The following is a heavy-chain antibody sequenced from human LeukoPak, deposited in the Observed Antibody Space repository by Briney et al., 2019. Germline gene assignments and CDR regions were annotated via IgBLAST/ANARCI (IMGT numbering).Heavy chain of an antibody. Sequence: PGGSLRLSCAASGATLHSFAMSWLRQAPEKGLEWLAVTSGTEDSTHYADSVRGRFIISTDSSKKSLYLQMNSLRADDTAVYYCTKDLMTGFSSGWYFGYWGLGTLVTVSS. CDR1: GATLHSFA. V-gene: IGHV3-23*01. CDR2: TSGTEDST. J-gene: IGHJ4*02. CDR3: TKDLMTGFSSGWYFGY. D-gene: IGHD6-19*01.